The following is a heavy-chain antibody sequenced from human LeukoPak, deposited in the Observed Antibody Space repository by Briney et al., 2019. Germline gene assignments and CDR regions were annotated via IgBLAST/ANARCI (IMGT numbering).Heavy chain of an antibody. D-gene: IGHD5-18*01. Sequence: PSETLSLTCTVSGGSISSYYWSRIRQPPGKGLEWIGYIYYSGSTNYNPSLKSRVTISVDTSKNQFSLKLSSVTAADTAVYYCARDGDPYSYGLCDYWGQGTLVTVSS. CDR3: ARDGDPYSYGLCDY. V-gene: IGHV4-59*01. CDR2: IYYSGST. CDR1: GGSISSYY. J-gene: IGHJ4*02.